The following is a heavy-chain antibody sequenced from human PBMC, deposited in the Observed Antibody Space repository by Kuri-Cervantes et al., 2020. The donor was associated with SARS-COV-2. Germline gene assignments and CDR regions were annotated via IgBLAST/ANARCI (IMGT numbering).Heavy chain of an antibody. Sequence: PETLSLTCILSGGSITSDYLWGWIRQPPGKGLEWIGNSFYSVSTFYNPSLNSRVTISVDTSKNQFSLELRSVTAADTAVYYCASATLVRYFDCLSQGTTVTVSS. J-gene: IGHJ4*03. D-gene: IGHD2-2*01. CDR3: ASATLVRYFDC. CDR2: SFYSVST. CDR1: GGSITSDYL. V-gene: IGHV4-39*01.